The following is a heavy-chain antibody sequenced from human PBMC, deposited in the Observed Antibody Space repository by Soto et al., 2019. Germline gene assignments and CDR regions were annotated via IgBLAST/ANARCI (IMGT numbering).Heavy chain of an antibody. Sequence: RRLSCAASGFTFSSDWMNWVRQSPGKGLEWVSRIISGGTRVNYADSVKGRFTITRDNAKNTLYLEMHSLTVDDTAVYYCARERTSKGGLDIWGQGTTVTVSS. CDR1: GFTFSSDW. V-gene: IGHV3-74*01. CDR3: ARERTSKGGLDI. J-gene: IGHJ6*02. CDR2: IISGGTRV.